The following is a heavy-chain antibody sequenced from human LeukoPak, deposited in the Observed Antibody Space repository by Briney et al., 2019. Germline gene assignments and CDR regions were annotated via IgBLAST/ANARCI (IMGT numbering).Heavy chain of an antibody. CDR2: IKQDGSEV. CDR1: GFTFSSLW. Sequence: GGSLRLSCVGSGFTFSSLWISWVRQIPGKGLEWVANIKQDGSEVYYVDSVKGRFTISRDNAKNSLYLQMNSLRVEDTAVYYCACRPSDIRYYGVFDFWGQGSLVTVSS. J-gene: IGHJ4*02. D-gene: IGHD3-10*01. V-gene: IGHV3-7*01. CDR3: ACRPSDIRYYGVFDF.